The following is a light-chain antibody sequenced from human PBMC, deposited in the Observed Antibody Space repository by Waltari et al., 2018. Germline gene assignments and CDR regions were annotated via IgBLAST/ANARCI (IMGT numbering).Light chain of an antibody. Sequence: EIVLTQSPATLSLSPGERATLSCRASQSVRGYLAWYQQRPGQAPRLLIFDASNRATGIPARFSGSWSVTDFTLTSSSLEPEDFAVYYFQQRYTWPPITFGQGTRLDIK. CDR3: QQRYTWPPIT. J-gene: IGKJ5*01. V-gene: IGKV3-11*01. CDR1: QSVRGY. CDR2: DAS.